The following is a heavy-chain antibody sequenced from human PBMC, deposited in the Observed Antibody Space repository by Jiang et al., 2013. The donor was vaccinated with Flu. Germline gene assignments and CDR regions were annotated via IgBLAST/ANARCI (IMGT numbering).Heavy chain of an antibody. J-gene: IGHJ5*02. CDR1: GFTFSSYW. D-gene: IGHD2-15*01. V-gene: IGHV3-7*03. Sequence: QLLESGGGLVQPGGSLRLSCAASGFTFSSYWMSWVRQAPGKGLEWVANIKQDGSEKYYVDSVKGRFTISRDNAKNSLYLQMNSLRAEDTAVYYCATTVVVVAASRLVPWGQGTLVTVSS. CDR2: IKQDGSEK. CDR3: ATTVVVVAASRLVP.